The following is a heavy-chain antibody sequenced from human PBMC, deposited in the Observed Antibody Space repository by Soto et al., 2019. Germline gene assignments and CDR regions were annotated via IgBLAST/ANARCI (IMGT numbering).Heavy chain of an antibody. D-gene: IGHD1-26*01. CDR3: ARDRPLWELAHNWFDP. V-gene: IGHV1-46*01. CDR2: INPSGGST. CDR1: GYTLTIYQ. Sequence: QVQLVQSGAEVKKPGASVKVSCKASGYTLTIYQMHWVRQAPGQGLEWMGKINPSGGSTTYEQKCQGRVSMTSDTSTSTVYMELSSLSSEDTAVYYCARDRPLWELAHNWFDPWGQGTLVTVSS. J-gene: IGHJ5*02.